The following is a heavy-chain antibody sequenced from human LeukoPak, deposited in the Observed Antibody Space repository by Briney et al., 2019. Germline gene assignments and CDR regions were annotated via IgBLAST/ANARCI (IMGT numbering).Heavy chain of an antibody. D-gene: IGHD1-26*01. Sequence: PSETLSLTCTVSGGSISSSSYYWGWIRQPPGKGLEWIGSMYYSASTYYHPSLKSRVTISVDTSKNQFSLKLNSVTAADTAIYYCARHMILVTTTSGAINIWGQGTMVTVSS. CDR2: MYYSAST. J-gene: IGHJ3*02. CDR3: ARHMILVTTTSGAINI. CDR1: GGSISSSSYY. V-gene: IGHV4-39*01.